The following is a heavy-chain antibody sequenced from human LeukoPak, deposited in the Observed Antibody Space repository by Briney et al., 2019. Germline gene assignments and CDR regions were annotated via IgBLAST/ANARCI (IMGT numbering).Heavy chain of an antibody. CDR2: IYYSGST. CDR3: ALGRVAAHFDY. D-gene: IGHD6-6*01. J-gene: IGHJ4*02. CDR1: GGSISSSSYY. V-gene: IGHV4-39*03. Sequence: SETLSLTCTVSGGSISSSSYYWGWLRQPPGKGLEWIGSIYYSGSTYYNPSLKSRVTISVDTSKNQFSLKLSSVTAADTAVYYCALGRVAAHFDYWGQGTLVTVSS.